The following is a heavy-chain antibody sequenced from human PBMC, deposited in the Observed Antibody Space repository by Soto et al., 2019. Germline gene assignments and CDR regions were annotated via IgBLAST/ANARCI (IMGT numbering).Heavy chain of an antibody. Sequence: SETLSLTCTVSGGSISSYYWSWIRQPPGKGLEWIGYIYYSGSTNYNPSLKSRVTISVDTSKNQFSLKLSSVTAADTAVYYCAGAADRYCSGGSCYTDFDYWGQGTLVTVSS. J-gene: IGHJ4*02. V-gene: IGHV4-59*01. CDR3: AGAADRYCSGGSCYTDFDY. CDR2: IYYSGST. D-gene: IGHD2-15*01. CDR1: GGSISSYY.